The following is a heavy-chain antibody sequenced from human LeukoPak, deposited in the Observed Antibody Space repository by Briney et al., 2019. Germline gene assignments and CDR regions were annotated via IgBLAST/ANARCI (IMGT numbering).Heavy chain of an antibody. V-gene: IGHV3-66*01. CDR3: ARALYGSGSYYDLDY. CDR1: GFTVSSNY. CDR2: IYSGGST. D-gene: IGHD3-10*01. J-gene: IGHJ4*02. Sequence: GGSLRLSCAASGFTVSSNYMSWVRQAPGKGLEWVSVIYSGGSTYYADSVKGRFTISRDNAKNSLYLQMNSLRAEDTAVYYCARALYGSGSYYDLDYWGQGTLVTVSS.